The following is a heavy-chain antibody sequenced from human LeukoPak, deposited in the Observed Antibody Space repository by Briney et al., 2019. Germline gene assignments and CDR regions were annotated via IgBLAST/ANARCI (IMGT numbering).Heavy chain of an antibody. CDR1: GGPMTSYY. CDR2: VESSGST. CDR3: AGVAMIVDNWFDP. Sequence: PSETLSLTCTVSGGPMTSYYWSWIRQPAEKGLEYIGRVESSGSTNYNPSLKSRVTMSVDTSKNQFSLKLSSVTAADTAVYYCAGVAMIVDNWFDPWGQGTLVTVSS. D-gene: IGHD3-22*01. V-gene: IGHV4-4*07. J-gene: IGHJ5*02.